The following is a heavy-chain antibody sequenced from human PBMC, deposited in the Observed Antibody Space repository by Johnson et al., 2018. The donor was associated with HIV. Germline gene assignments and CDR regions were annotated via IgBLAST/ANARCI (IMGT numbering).Heavy chain of an antibody. CDR2: ISSSGSTI. V-gene: IGHV3-11*04. J-gene: IGHJ3*02. CDR1: GFTFSDYY. Sequence: QVQLVESGGGLVKPGGSLRLSCAASGFTFSDYYMSWIRQAAGKGLEWISYISSSGSTIYYADSVKGRFTISRDNAKNSLYLQMNSLRAEETAVYYCARASVSSPRYSSSSDDAFDIWCQGTMVTVSS. CDR3: ARASVSSPRYSSSSDDAFDI. D-gene: IGHD6-6*01.